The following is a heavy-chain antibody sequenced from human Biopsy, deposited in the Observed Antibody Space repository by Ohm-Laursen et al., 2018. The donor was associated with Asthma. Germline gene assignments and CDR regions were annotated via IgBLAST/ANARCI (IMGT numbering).Heavy chain of an antibody. Sequence: SVKVSCKSLGGTFNTYVIGWVRQAPGQGLEWKGGINSVFGTTTYPQKFQERVTITADDSTSTVYMELSSLRSEDTAVYYCARKAGSCISRTCYSLDFWGQGTLATVSS. CDR3: ARKAGSCISRTCYSLDF. CDR2: INSVFGTT. CDR1: GGTFNTYV. D-gene: IGHD2-2*01. V-gene: IGHV1-69*13. J-gene: IGHJ4*02.